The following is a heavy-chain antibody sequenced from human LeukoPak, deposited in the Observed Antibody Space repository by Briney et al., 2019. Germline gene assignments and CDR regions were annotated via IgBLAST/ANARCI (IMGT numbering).Heavy chain of an antibody. J-gene: IGHJ3*02. V-gene: IGHV1-69*04. CDR3: ARDRGPGGSYFYAFGI. Sequence: SVKVSCKASGGTFSSYTISWVRQAPGQGLEWMGRIIPILGIANYAQKFQGRVTITADKSTSTAYMELSSLRSEDTDVYYCARDRGPGGSYFYAFGIWGQGTMVTVSS. CDR1: GGTFSSYT. CDR2: IIPILGIA. D-gene: IGHD1-26*01.